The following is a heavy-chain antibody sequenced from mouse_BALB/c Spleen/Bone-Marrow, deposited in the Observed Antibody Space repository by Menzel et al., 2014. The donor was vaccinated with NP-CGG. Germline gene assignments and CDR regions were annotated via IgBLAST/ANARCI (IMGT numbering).Heavy chain of an antibody. CDR2: ISSGGSYT. V-gene: IGHV5-9-4*01. CDR3: ARSPQRDYAMDY. Sequence: EVQRVESGGGLVKPGGSLKLSCAASGFTFSSYAMSWARQSPEKRLEWVAEISSGGSYTYYPDTVTGRFTISRDNAKNTLYLEMSSLRSEDTAMYYCARSPQRDYAMDYWGQGTSVTVSS. D-gene: IGHD3-2*02. CDR1: GFTFSSYA. J-gene: IGHJ4*01.